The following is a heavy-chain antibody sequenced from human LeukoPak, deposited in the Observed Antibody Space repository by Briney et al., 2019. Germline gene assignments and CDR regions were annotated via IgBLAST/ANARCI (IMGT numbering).Heavy chain of an antibody. D-gene: IGHD1-26*01. Sequence: PGGSLXXXXXAXXFTFSSYAXIWVRQAPGKGLEXVSTIIISGYTTSYADSVKGRFTISRDNSKNTLYLQMNSLRAEDTAVYFCAKGYSGSYSAFDYWGQGTLVTVSS. CDR3: AKGYSGSYSAFDY. V-gene: IGHV3-23*01. CDR2: IIISGYTT. J-gene: IGHJ4*02. CDR1: XFTFSSYA.